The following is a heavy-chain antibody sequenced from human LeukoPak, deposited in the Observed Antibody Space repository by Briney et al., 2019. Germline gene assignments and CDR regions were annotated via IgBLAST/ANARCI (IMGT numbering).Heavy chain of an antibody. CDR2: IYTSGST. V-gene: IGHV4-61*02. D-gene: IGHD4-17*01. CDR1: GGSISSGSCY. CDR3: ARDTQNDYGDLNWFDP. Sequence: SQTLSLTCTVSGGSISSGSCYWSWIRQPAGKGLEWIGRIYTSGSTNYNPSLKSRVTISLDTSKNQFSLKLSSVTAADTAVYYRARDTQNDYGDLNWFDPWGQGTLVTVSS. J-gene: IGHJ5*02.